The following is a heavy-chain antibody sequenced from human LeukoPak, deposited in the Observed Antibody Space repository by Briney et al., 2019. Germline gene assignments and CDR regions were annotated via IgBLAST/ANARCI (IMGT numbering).Heavy chain of an antibody. J-gene: IGHJ4*02. D-gene: IGHD1-14*01. CDR3: ARDGPTAAPFDY. Sequence: AASVKVSCKASGYRFTSYDMHWVRQAPGQGLEWMGRINPSGGSTSYAQRFQGRVAMTRDTSTTTVYMEVNSLTSEDTAVYFCARDGPTAAPFDYWGQGTLVTVSS. V-gene: IGHV1-46*01. CDR1: GYRFTSYD. CDR2: INPSGGST.